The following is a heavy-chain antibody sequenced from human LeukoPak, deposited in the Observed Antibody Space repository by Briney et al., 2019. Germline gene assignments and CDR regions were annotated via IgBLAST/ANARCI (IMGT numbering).Heavy chain of an antibody. Sequence: ASVKVSCKASGYTSTSYDINWVRQATGQGLEWMGWMNPNSGNTGCAQKFQGRVTMTRNTSISTAYMELSSLRSEDTAVYYCAKEGSSGWYPPRSMNYWGQGTLVTVAS. V-gene: IGHV1-8*01. CDR1: GYTSTSYD. CDR3: AKEGSSGWYPPRSMNY. D-gene: IGHD6-19*01. CDR2: MNPNSGNT. J-gene: IGHJ4*02.